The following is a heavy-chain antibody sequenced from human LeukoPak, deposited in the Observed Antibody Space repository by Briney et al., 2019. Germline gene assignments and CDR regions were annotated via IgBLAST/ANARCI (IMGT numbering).Heavy chain of an antibody. CDR2: INHSGST. D-gene: IGHD6-19*01. CDR3: ARIQAVAKSRFFDY. J-gene: IGHJ4*02. Sequence: SETLSLTCTVSGGSISSYYWSWIRQPPGKGLEWIGEINHSGSTNYNPSLKSRVTISVDTSKNQFSLKLSSVTAADTAVYYCARIQAVAKSRFFDYWGQGTLVTVSS. CDR1: GGSISSYY. V-gene: IGHV4-34*01.